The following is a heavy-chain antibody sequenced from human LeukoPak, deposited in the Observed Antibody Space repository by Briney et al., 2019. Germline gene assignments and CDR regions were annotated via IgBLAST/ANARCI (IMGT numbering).Heavy chain of an antibody. J-gene: IGHJ4*02. Sequence: PGGSLRLSCAASGFTFSSFEMNWVRQAPGKGLEWVSYISNSGGTVDYADSVKGRFTVSRDNAKNSLFLQMSSLRGEDTAVYYCVRDWVSVDTTALVPNFDYWGQGTLVTVSS. CDR2: ISNSGGTV. D-gene: IGHD5-18*01. CDR1: GFTFSSFE. V-gene: IGHV3-48*03. CDR3: VRDWVSVDTTALVPNFDY.